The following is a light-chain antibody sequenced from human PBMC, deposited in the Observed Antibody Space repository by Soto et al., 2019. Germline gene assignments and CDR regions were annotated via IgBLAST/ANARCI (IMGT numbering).Light chain of an antibody. J-gene: IGLJ3*02. CDR2: RNN. CDR1: SSNIGSNY. V-gene: IGLV1-47*01. CDR3: AAWDDSLSGPNWV. Sequence: QSVLTQPPSASGTPGQRVTISCSGSSSNIGSNYVYWYQQLPGTAPKLLIYRNNQRPSGVPDGFSGSKSGTSASLAISGLRCEDEADYYCAAWDDSLSGPNWVFGGGTKLTVL.